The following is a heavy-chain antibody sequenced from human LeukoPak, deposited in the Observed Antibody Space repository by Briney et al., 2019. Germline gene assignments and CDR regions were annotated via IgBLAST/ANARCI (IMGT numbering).Heavy chain of an antibody. Sequence: GGSLRLSCAASGFTFSGSALHWVRQASGKGLEWVGRIRSTANGYATAYAVSVKGRFTISRDDSKNTAYLQMDSLKTEDTAVYYCTGNYYGSGSYADFDYWGQGTLVTVSS. CDR2: IRSTANGYAT. CDR1: GFTFSGSA. J-gene: IGHJ4*02. V-gene: IGHV3-73*01. D-gene: IGHD3-10*01. CDR3: TGNYYGSGSYADFDY.